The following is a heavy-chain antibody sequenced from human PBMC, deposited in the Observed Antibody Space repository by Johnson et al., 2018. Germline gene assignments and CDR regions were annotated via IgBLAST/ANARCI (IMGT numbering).Heavy chain of an antibody. D-gene: IGHD5-18*01. V-gene: IGHV3-30*18. CDR1: GFTFSSYG. J-gene: IGHJ6*03. CDR2: ISYDGSNK. CDR3: AKALGAERYSHGYWYMDV. Sequence: QVQLVESGGGVVQPGRSLRLSCAASGFTFSSYGMHWVRQAPGKGLEWVAVISYDGSNKYYADSVKGRFTISRDNSKNTLYLQMNSLRPEDRAVYYCAKALGAERYSHGYWYMDVWGKGTTVTVSS.